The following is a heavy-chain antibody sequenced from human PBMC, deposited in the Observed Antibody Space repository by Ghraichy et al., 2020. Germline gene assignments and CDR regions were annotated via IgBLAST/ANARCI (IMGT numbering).Heavy chain of an antibody. Sequence: SETLSLTCAVYGGSFSGYYWSWIRQPPGKGLEWIGEINHSGSTNYNPSLKSRVTISVDTSKNQFSLKLSSVTAADTAVYYCARRYSSGWYATYYFDYWGQGTLVTISS. D-gene: IGHD6-19*01. CDR3: ARRYSSGWYATYYFDY. CDR2: INHSGST. V-gene: IGHV4-34*01. J-gene: IGHJ4*02. CDR1: GGSFSGYY.